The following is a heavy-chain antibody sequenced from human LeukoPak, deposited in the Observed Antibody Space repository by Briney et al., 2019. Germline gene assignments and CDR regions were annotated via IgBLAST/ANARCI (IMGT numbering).Heavy chain of an antibody. Sequence: SETLSLTCTVSGGSISSSRYYWGWIRQPPGKGLEWMGRMYYSGSTYYNPSLKSRATISVDTSKNQFSLKLSSVTAADTAVYYCARRDYYDSSGPSVDYWGQGTLVTVSS. CDR2: MYYSGST. CDR3: ARRDYYDSSGPSVDY. V-gene: IGHV4-39*07. CDR1: GGSISSSRYY. J-gene: IGHJ4*02. D-gene: IGHD3-22*01.